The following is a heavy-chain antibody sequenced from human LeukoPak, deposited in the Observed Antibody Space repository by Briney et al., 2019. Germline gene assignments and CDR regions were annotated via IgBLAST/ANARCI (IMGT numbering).Heavy chain of an antibody. CDR2: IYYSGST. CDR1: GGSVSSGSYY. CDR3: ARDLSAAGGYGMDV. J-gene: IGHJ6*02. V-gene: IGHV4-61*01. Sequence: SETLSLTCTVSGGSVSSGSYYWNWIRQPPGKGLEWIGYIYYSGSTNYNPSLKSRVTISVDTPKNQFSLKLNSVTAADTAVYYCARDLSAAGGYGMDVWGQGTTVTVSS. D-gene: IGHD2-15*01.